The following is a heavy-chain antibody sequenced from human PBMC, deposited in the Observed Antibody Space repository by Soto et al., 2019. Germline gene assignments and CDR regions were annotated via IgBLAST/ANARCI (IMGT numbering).Heavy chain of an antibody. CDR3: ARTRSSGSYQSGDSDFDY. D-gene: IGHD1-26*01. J-gene: IGHJ4*02. CDR2: IDWDDDK. V-gene: IGHV2-70*01. Sequence: SGPTLVNPTQTLTLTCTVSGFSLSTSGMCVSWIRQPPGKAPEWLALIDWDDDKYYSTSLKTRLTISKDTSKNQVVLTMTNMDPVDTATYYCARTRSSGSYQSGDSDFDYWGQGTLVTVSS. CDR1: GFSLSTSGMC.